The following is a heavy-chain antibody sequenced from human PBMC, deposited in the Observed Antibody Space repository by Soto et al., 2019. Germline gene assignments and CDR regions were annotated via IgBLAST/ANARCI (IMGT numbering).Heavy chain of an antibody. CDR1: GDSISSYY. D-gene: IGHD3-22*01. CDR2: LYYGRSA. CDR3: AIRSRAVVPEY. V-gene: IGHV4-59*01. J-gene: IGHJ4*02. Sequence: QVQLQESGPGLVKPSETLSLTCAVSGDSISSYYCLWIRQPPGKGLESIGHLYYGRSANYNPSLKGRVTLSADTSANQCSLTLSSMTAADRAVYFCAIRSRAVVPEYWGQGTLMTVSS.